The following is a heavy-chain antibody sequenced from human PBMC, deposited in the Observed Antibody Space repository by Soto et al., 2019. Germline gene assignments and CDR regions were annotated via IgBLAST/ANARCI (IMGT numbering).Heavy chain of an antibody. CDR2: IFSNDEK. D-gene: IGHD6-13*01. J-gene: IGHJ6*02. CDR3: ARIGRQPLVLFGMDV. CDR1: GFSLSNARMG. V-gene: IGHV2-26*01. Sequence: QVTLKESGPVLVKPTETLTLTCTVSGFSLSNARMGVSWIRQPPGKALEWLAHIFSNDEKSYSTSLKSRLTISKDTSKSQVVLTMTNMDPVDRATYYCARIGRQPLVLFGMDVWGQGTTVTVSS.